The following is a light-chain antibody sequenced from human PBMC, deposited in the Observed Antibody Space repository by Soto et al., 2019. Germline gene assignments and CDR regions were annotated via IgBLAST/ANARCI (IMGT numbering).Light chain of an antibody. CDR1: TGAVTSGYY. V-gene: IGLV7-43*01. Sequence: QAVVTQEPSLTVSPGGTVTLTCTSSTGAVTSGYYPNWFQQKPGQPPRPLIYDATNKHSWTPARFSGSLLGGKAVLTLSGVQPEDEADYSCLLHYGDAQGSNWVFCGGTKVTVL. CDR2: DAT. CDR3: LLHYGDAQGSNWV. J-gene: IGLJ3*02.